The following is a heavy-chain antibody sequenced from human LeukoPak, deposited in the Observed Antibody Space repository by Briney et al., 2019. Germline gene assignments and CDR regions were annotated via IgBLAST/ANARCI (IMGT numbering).Heavy chain of an antibody. J-gene: IGHJ2*01. V-gene: IGHV3-30*02. CDR2: IQYDVSTK. CDR3: EKAHSYSASGIGANWYFDL. CDR1: GFTFSSDG. D-gene: IGHD3-10*01. Sequence: PGGSLRLSCAASGFTFSSDGMHWVRQAPGKGLQWVAFIQYDVSTKYYGDSVKGRFTISRDNSKNTLYLQMNSLRDEDTALYHCEKAHSYSASGIGANWYFDLWGRGTLVTVSS.